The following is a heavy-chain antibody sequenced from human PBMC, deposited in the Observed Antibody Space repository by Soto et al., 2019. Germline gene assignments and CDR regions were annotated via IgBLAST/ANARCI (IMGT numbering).Heavy chain of an antibody. CDR3: ANGGGMDV. D-gene: IGHD3-3*01. CDR1: GFTFSSYG. Sequence: QVQLVESGGGVVQPGRSLRLSCAASGFTFSSYGMHWVRQAPGKGLEWVAVISYDGSNKYYADSVKGRFTISRDNSKNTLYLQMNSLRAEDKAVYYCANGGGMDVWGQGTTVTVSS. CDR2: ISYDGSNK. V-gene: IGHV3-30*18. J-gene: IGHJ6*02.